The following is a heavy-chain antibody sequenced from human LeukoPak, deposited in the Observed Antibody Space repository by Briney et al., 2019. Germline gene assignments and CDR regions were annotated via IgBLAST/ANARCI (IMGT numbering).Heavy chain of an antibody. D-gene: IGHD3-3*01. CDR2: ISAYNGNT. J-gene: IGHJ4*02. Sequence: GASVKVSCKASGYTFTSYGISWVRQAPGQGLEWMGWISAYNGNTNYAQKLQGRVTMTTDTSTSTAYMELRSLRSDDTAVYYCARRGEVDFGVVIAYSYDYWGQGTLVTVSS. CDR3: ARRGEVDFGVVIAYSYDY. CDR1: GYTFTSYG. V-gene: IGHV1-18*01.